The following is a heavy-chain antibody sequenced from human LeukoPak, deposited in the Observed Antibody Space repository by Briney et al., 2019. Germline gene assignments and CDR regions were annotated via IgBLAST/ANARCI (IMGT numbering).Heavy chain of an antibody. V-gene: IGHV3-13*01. J-gene: IGHJ3*01. CDR1: GFTFSNYD. CDR2: IGTGGHT. Sequence: GGSLRLSCSASGFTFSNYDMHWVRQAKGKGLEWVSSIGTGGHTYYSPSVKGRFTTSRENAKNSLYLQMNSLRAGDTAIYYCTRGGLEAPCDVWGQGTMVAVSS. D-gene: IGHD5-24*01. CDR3: TRGGLEAPCDV.